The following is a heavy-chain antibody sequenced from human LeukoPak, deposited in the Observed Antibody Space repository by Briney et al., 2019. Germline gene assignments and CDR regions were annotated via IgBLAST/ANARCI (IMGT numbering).Heavy chain of an antibody. D-gene: IGHD2-15*01. J-gene: IGHJ5*02. CDR1: GYTFTSYD. CDR2: MNPNSGNT. V-gene: IGHV1-8*01. CDR3: ESASSFDNWFDP. Sequence: ASVTVSCTASGYTFTSYDINWVRQATGQGLEWMGWMNPNSGNTGYAQKFQGRVTMTRNTSISTAYMELSSLRSEDTAVYYCESASSFDNWFDPWGQGTLVTVSS.